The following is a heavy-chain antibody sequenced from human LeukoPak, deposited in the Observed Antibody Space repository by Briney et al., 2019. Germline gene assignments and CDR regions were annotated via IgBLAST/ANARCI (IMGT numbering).Heavy chain of an antibody. D-gene: IGHD3-3*01. CDR3: AKLGGGYDFWSGYHFDY. Sequence: GGSLRLSCVASGFSFSDYAMTWVRQAPGKGLEWVSGISATSGSTFYADSVEGRFTISRDNSKNTLYLQMNSLRAEDTAVYYCAKLGGGYDFWSGYHFDYWGQGALVTVSS. J-gene: IGHJ4*02. CDR1: GFSFSDYA. V-gene: IGHV3-23*01. CDR2: ISATSGST.